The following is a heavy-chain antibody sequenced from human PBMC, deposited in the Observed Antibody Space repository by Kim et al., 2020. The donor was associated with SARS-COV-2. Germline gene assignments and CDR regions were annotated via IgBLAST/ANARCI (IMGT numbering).Heavy chain of an antibody. Sequence: VKGRFIISRDNSKNTLYLQMNSLRAEDTAVYYCARVGGWNYYGSGSYFDYWGQGTLVTVSS. D-gene: IGHD3-10*01. V-gene: IGHV3-30*01. J-gene: IGHJ4*02. CDR3: ARVGGWNYYGSGSYFDY.